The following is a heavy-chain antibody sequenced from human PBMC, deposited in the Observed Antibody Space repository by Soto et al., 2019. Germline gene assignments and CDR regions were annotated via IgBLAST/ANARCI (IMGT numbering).Heavy chain of an antibody. CDR2: ISYDGGLQ. D-gene: IGHD5-18*01. CDR1: GFTFSSYG. CDR3: VSDRGYGHASVPYS. Sequence: QAQLVESGGGVVQPGRSLRLSCAASGFTFSSYGMHWVHQAPGTGLEWVAVISYDGGLQHYADSVKGRFTISRDNSKNMVLLQMNSLRAEDMAVYYCVSDRGYGHASVPYSWGQGTLVSVSS. V-gene: IGHV3-30*03. J-gene: IGHJ4*02.